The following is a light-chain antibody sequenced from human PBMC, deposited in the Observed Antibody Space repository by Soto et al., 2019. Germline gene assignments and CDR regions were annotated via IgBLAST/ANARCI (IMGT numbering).Light chain of an antibody. CDR3: YSYAGGISV. CDR1: SSGVGTYNL. J-gene: IGLJ1*01. V-gene: IGLV2-23*02. CDR2: DVT. Sequence: QSVLTQPASASGSPGQSITISCTGTSSGVGTYNLVSWYQQHPGNVPKLIIFDVTKRPSGVSNRFSGSKSGNTASLTISGLQAEDEVTYYCYSYAGGISVFGTGTKVTVL.